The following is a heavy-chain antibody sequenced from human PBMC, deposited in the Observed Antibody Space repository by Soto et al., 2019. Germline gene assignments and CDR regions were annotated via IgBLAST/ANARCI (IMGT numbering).Heavy chain of an antibody. Sequence: SETLSLTCTVSGGSISSSSYYWGWIRQPPGKGLEWIGIIYYSGSTYYNPSLKSRVTISVDTSKNQFSLKLSSVTAADTAVYYCARLWVWELFINNWFYPWGQGTLVTVSS. CDR1: GGSISSSSYY. V-gene: IGHV4-39*01. CDR2: IYYSGST. D-gene: IGHD3-10*01. CDR3: ARLWVWELFINNWFYP. J-gene: IGHJ5*02.